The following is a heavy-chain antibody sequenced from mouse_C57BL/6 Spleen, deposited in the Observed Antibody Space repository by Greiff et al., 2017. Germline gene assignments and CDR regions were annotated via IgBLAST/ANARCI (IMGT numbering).Heavy chain of an antibody. CDR2: INPNNGGT. CDR3: ARQLRVLYAMDY. Sequence: VQLKQSGPELVKPGASVKIPCKASGYTFTDYNMDWVKQSHGKSLEWIGDINPNNGGTIYNQKFKGKATLTVDKSSSTAYMELRSLTSEDTAVYYCARQLRVLYAMDYWGQGTSVTVSS. J-gene: IGHJ4*01. D-gene: IGHD3-2*02. V-gene: IGHV1-18*01. CDR1: GYTFTDYN.